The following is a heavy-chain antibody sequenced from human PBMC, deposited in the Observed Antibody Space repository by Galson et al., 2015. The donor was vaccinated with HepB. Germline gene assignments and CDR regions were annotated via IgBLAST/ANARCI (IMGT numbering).Heavy chain of an antibody. Sequence: CAISGDSVSSHRAAWNWIRQSPSRGLEWLGRTYYRSKWYNEYAISVKSRITINPDTSKNQFSLQLNSVTPEDTAVFYCARDTSNWLLPTYYYMDVWGKGTTVTVSS. CDR1: GDSVSSHRAA. CDR3: ARDTSNWLLPTYYYMDV. J-gene: IGHJ6*03. V-gene: IGHV6-1*01. D-gene: IGHD6-13*01. CDR2: TYYRSKWYN.